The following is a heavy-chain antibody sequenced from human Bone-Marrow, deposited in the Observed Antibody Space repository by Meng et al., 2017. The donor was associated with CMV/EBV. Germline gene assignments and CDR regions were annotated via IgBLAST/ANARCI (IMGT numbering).Heavy chain of an antibody. J-gene: IGHJ4*02. CDR1: GGTFSSYT. D-gene: IGHD3-3*01. CDR2: INPNSGGT. V-gene: IGHV1-2*02. Sequence: ASVKVSCKASGGTFSSYTISWVRQAPGQGLEWMGWINPNSGGTNYAQKFQGRVTMTRDTSISTAYMELSRLRSDDTAVYYCARALGVLRFLEWLLTIDYWGQGTLVTVSS. CDR3: ARALGVLRFLEWLLTIDY.